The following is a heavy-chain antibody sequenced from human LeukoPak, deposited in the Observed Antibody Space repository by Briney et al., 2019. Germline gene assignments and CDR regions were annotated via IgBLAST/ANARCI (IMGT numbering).Heavy chain of an antibody. CDR1: GFTFSSYA. CDR3: AKLGDSGSYYSYFDY. V-gene: IGHV3-23*01. Sequence: PGGPLRLSCAASGFTFSSYAMSWVRQAPGKGLEWVSAISGSGGSTYYADSVKGRFTISRDNSKNTLYLQMNSLRAEDTAVYYCAKLGDSGSYYSYFDYWGQGTLVTVSS. CDR2: ISGSGGST. J-gene: IGHJ4*02. D-gene: IGHD1-26*01.